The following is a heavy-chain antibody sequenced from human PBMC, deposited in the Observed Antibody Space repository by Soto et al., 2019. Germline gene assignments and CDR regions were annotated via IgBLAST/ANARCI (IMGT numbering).Heavy chain of an antibody. CDR3: ARGGYCSGGSCYNNWFDP. Sequence: QVQLVQSGAEVKKPGASVKVSCKASGYTFTSYDINWVRQATGQGLEWMGWMNPNSGNTGYAQKLQGRVTMTRNTSISTAYMELSSLRSEDTAVYYCARGGYCSGGSCYNNWFDPWGQGTLVTVSS. J-gene: IGHJ5*02. V-gene: IGHV1-8*01. CDR1: GYTFTSYD. CDR2: MNPNSGNT. D-gene: IGHD2-15*01.